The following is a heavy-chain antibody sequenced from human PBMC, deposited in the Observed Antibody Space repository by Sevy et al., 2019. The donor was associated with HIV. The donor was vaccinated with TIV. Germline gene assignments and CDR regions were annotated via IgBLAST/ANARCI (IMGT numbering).Heavy chain of an antibody. CDR1: GFTFSSYV. Sequence: GGSLRLSCAASGFTFSSYVMSWVRQAPGKGLEWVSAISGSGGSTYYADSVKGRFTISRDNSKNTLYLQMNSLRAEDTAVYYCAKDRVAATSVNWFDPWGQGALVTVSS. D-gene: IGHD2-15*01. J-gene: IGHJ5*02. CDR2: ISGSGGST. V-gene: IGHV3-23*01. CDR3: AKDRVAATSVNWFDP.